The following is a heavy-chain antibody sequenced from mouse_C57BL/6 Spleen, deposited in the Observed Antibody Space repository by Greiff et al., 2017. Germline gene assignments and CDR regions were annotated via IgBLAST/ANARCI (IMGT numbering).Heavy chain of an antibody. Sequence: EVQLQQSVAELVRPGASVKLSCTASGFNIQNTYMHWVKQRPEQGLEWIGRIDPANGNTKYAPKFQGKATITADTSSNTAYLQLSSLTSEDTAIYYCADYDYDVDYFDYWGQGTTLTVSS. CDR1: GFNIQNTY. J-gene: IGHJ2*01. CDR3: ADYDYDVDYFDY. V-gene: IGHV14-3*01. D-gene: IGHD2-4*01. CDR2: IDPANGNT.